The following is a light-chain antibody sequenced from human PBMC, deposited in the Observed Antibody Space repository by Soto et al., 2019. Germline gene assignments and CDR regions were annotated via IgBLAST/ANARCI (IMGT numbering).Light chain of an antibody. CDR1: QSVNNN. J-gene: IGKJ2*01. Sequence: EIVSTQSPATLSLSPVETSTLSFRASQSVNNNLAWYQQKLGQAPRVLIYGASTRATGIPARFTGCGSGTDFTLTISSLEPEDFAVYYCQQRSDWPPYTFGQGTKVDIK. CDR2: GAS. V-gene: IGKV3-11*01. CDR3: QQRSDWPPYT.